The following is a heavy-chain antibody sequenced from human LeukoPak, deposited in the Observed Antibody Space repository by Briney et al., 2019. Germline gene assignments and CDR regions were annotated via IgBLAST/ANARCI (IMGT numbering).Heavy chain of an antibody. CDR1: GGSISSSIYY. CDR2: IYYSGSA. D-gene: IGHD3-10*01. Sequence: SETLSLTCIVSGGSISSSIYYWSWIRQHPGKGLEWIGYIYYSGSAYYNPSLKSRVTISVDTSKNQFSLKLSSVTAADTAVYYCARGGSGWGLTMVRGVDADYWGQGTLVTVSS. J-gene: IGHJ4*02. V-gene: IGHV4-31*03. CDR3: ARGGSGWGLTMVRGVDADY.